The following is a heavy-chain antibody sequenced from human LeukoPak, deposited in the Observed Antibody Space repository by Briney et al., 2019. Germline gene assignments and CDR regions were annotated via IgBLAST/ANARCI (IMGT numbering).Heavy chain of an antibody. CDR2: ISGYNGNT. CDR1: GYTFTTYG. Sequence: ASVKVSCKTSGYTFTTYGILWVRQAPGQGLEWMGWISGYNGNTNFARKLQGRVTMTTDTSTSTAYMELRSLRSDDTAVYYCAGDLFPVIIAPTPVDWGQGTLVTVSS. CDR3: AGDLFPVIIAPTPVD. V-gene: IGHV1-18*01. J-gene: IGHJ4*02. D-gene: IGHD3-3*01.